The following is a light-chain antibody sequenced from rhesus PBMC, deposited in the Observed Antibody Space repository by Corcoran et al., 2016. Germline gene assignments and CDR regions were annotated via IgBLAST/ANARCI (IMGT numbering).Light chain of an antibody. Sequence: DIQMTQSPSSLSASVGDRVTITCRASPGINTDLNWYQQKPGKAPKRLIYDASRLESGAPSRVSGSGCGTVFTLTINSLQPEDYASYYCLQYNSDPRTFGQGTKVEIK. V-gene: IGKV1-43*02. CDR1: PGINTD. CDR2: DAS. J-gene: IGKJ1*01. CDR3: LQYNSDPRT.